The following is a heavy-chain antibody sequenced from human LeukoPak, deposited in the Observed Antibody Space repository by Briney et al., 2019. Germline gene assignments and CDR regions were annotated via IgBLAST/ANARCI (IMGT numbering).Heavy chain of an antibody. CDR2: IYYSGST. J-gene: IGHJ3*02. CDR1: GGSISSYY. CDR3: ARTYYYGSGSYYKLLDAFDI. Sequence: SETLSLTCTVSGGSISSYYWSWIRQPPGKGLEWIGYIYYSGSTNYNPSLKRRVTISVDTSKNQFSLKLSSVTAADTAVYYCARTYYYGSGSYYKLLDAFDIWGQGTMVTVSS. D-gene: IGHD3-10*01. V-gene: IGHV4-59*01.